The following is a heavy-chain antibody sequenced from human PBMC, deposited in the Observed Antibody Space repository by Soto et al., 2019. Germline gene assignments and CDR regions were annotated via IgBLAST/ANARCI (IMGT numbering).Heavy chain of an antibody. V-gene: IGHV4-30-4*01. CDR1: GDSINTPHYY. J-gene: IGHJ4*02. D-gene: IGHD3-22*01. CDR2: IYYSGST. Sequence: QVQLQESGPGLVKPSQTLSLTCTVSGDSINTPHYYWSWIRQPPGKGLEWIGYIYYSGSTYYNPSLNRRVNISEDMSKNQFSLRLISVTAADTAVYYCAGGYYYDTIGWPPGEWGQGPMVAVSS. CDR3: AGGYYYDTIGWPPGE.